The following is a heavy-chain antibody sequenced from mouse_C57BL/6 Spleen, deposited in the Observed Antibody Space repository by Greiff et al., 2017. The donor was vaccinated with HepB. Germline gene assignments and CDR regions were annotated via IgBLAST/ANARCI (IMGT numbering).Heavy chain of an antibody. CDR3: ARVGFYYGSSPYYFDY. J-gene: IGHJ2*01. D-gene: IGHD1-1*01. Sequence: EVMLVESEGGLVQPGSSMKLSCTASGFTFSDYYMAWVRQVPEKGLEWVANINYDGSSTYYLDSLKSRFIISRDNAKNILYLQMSSLKSEDTATYYCARVGFYYGSSPYYFDYWGQGTTLTVSS. CDR2: INYDGSST. V-gene: IGHV5-16*01. CDR1: GFTFSDYY.